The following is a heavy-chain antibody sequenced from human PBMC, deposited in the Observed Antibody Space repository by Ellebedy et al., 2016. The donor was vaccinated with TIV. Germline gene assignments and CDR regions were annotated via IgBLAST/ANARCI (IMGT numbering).Heavy chain of an antibody. CDR1: GFTFSSFA. Sequence: PGGSLRLSCAASGFTFSSFAMNWVRQAPGKGLEWVSFISGSAGGTYYADSVKGRFTSSRDNSKNTLYLQMNSLRVEDTARYYCASNVETAKVRGNYWGQGTLVTVSS. CDR3: ASNVETAKVRGNY. J-gene: IGHJ4*02. D-gene: IGHD5-18*01. V-gene: IGHV3-23*01. CDR2: ISGSAGGT.